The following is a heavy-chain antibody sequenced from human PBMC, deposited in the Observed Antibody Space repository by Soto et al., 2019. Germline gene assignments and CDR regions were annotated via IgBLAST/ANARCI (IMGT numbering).Heavy chain of an antibody. D-gene: IGHD3-3*01. CDR2: ISGSGGST. CDR1: GFTFSSYA. Sequence: PGGSLRLSCAASGFTFSSYAMSWVRQAPGKGQEWVSAISGSGGSTYYADSVKVRFTISRDNSKNTLYLQMNSLRAEDTAVYYCAKVAGITIFGVVITPTISFDYWGQGTLVTVSS. J-gene: IGHJ4*02. V-gene: IGHV3-23*01. CDR3: AKVAGITIFGVVITPTISFDY.